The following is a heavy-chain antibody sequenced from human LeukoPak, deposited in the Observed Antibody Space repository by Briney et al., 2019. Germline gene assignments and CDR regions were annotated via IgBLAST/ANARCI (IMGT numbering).Heavy chain of an antibody. J-gene: IGHJ4*02. CDR2: INHSGST. CDR3: ARDSLAVAGTGGFGY. V-gene: IGHV4-34*01. D-gene: IGHD6-19*01. Sequence: SETLSLTCAVYGGSFSGYYWSWIRQPPGKGLEWIGEINHSGSTNYNPSLKSRVTISVDTSKNQFSLKLSSVTAADTAVYYCARDSLAVAGTGGFGYWGQGTLVTVSS. CDR1: GGSFSGYY.